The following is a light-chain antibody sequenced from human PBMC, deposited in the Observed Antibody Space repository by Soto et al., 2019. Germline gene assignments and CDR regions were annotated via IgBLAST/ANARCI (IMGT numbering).Light chain of an antibody. CDR1: TGDIGFYDY. J-gene: IGLJ3*02. Sequence: QSALTQPASVSGSPGQSPTISCTGTTGDIGFYDYVSWYQQRPGKAPKVMIYAVSDRPSGVSNHFPGSKSGNTASLTISGLQAEDEADYYCSSYTSSSTWVFGGGTKLTVL. CDR2: AVS. V-gene: IGLV2-14*01. CDR3: SSYTSSSTWV.